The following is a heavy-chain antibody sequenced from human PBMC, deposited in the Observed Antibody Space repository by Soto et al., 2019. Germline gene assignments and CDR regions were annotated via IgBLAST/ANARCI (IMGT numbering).Heavy chain of an antibody. Sequence: ASVKVSCKASGYTFTSYGISWVRQAPGQGLEWMGWISAYNGNTNYAQKLQGRVTMTTDTSTSTAYMELRSLRSDDTAGYYCARDGCISARPYNRFDSWGQGNLVTVSS. V-gene: IGHV1-18*01. CDR1: GYTFTSYG. D-gene: IGHD1-20*01. J-gene: IGHJ5*01. CDR3: ARDGCISARPYNRFDS. CDR2: ISAYNGNT.